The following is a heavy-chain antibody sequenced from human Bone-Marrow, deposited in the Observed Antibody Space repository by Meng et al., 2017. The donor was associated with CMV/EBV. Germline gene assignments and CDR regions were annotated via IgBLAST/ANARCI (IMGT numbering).Heavy chain of an antibody. CDR3: ARRSGYDVRPYDQ. CDR2: ISGSGANT. CDR1: GFTFDDYG. D-gene: IGHD3-10*02. V-gene: IGHV3-20*04. J-gene: IGHJ4*02. Sequence: GGSLRLSCAASGFTFDDYGMHWVRQAPGKGLEWVSGISGSGANTYYGETAKGRFTISRDNSKNSVYLQMNSLRAEDTATYYGARRSGYDVRPYDQWGQGTLVTVSS.